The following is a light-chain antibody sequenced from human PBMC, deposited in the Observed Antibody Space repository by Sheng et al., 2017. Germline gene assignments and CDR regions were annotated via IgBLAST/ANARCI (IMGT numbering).Light chain of an antibody. Sequence: QSALTQPASVSGSPGQSITISCTGTSSDVGGYNYVSWYQQHPGKAPKLMIYDVSNRPSGVSNRFSGSKSGNTASLTISGLQAEDEADYYCSSYVGTTNVIFGGGTTLTVL. J-gene: IGLJ2*01. CDR1: SSDVGGYNY. CDR3: SSYVGTTNVI. CDR2: DVS. V-gene: IGLV2-14*03.